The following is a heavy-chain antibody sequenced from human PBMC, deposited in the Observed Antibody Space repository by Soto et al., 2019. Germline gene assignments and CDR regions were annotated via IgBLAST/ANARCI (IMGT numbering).Heavy chain of an antibody. V-gene: IGHV3-23*01. CDR2: ITGSGRSI. D-gene: IGHD2-21*02. CDR1: GFSFDKYA. CDR3: AKDDVSGDGLWLVSD. J-gene: IGHJ4*02. Sequence: DVQLLESGGGLVQPGGSLKLSCVASGFSFDKYAMIWVRQAPGKGQEWVSGITGSGRSIQYTASVKGRFTISRDNSKNTAYLQMYYLRAEDTAMYYCAKDDVSGDGLWLVSDWGQGTPVTVS.